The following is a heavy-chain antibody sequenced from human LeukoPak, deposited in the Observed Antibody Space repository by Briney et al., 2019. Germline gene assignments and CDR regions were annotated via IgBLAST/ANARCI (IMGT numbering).Heavy chain of an antibody. CDR1: GFTFTSYG. J-gene: IGHJ4*02. CDR3: AKDSIYYFDY. Sequence: PGGSLRLSCVVSGFTFTSYGVHWVRQAPGKGLEGVAFIRHDGSYKDYADSVKGRFTISRDNSKNTLYLQMNSLRAEDTAVYYCAKDSIYYFDYWGQGTLVTVSS. V-gene: IGHV3-30*02. CDR2: IRHDGSYK. D-gene: IGHD5-24*01.